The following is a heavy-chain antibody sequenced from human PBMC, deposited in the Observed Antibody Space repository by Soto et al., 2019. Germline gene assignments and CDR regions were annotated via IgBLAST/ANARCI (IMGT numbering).Heavy chain of an antibody. Sequence: QVQLVQSGADVKKPGTSVKVSCKAAGYSFTNYCMYWVRQAPGQGLEWMGMINPRTGSTRYAQKFQESVTLTRDTSTTTVYMELSTLISDDTAVYYCARDGGLLTASWHYDLWGPGTLVTVSS. V-gene: IGHV1-46*01. CDR1: GYSFTNYC. D-gene: IGHD2-15*01. CDR3: ARDGGLLTASWHYDL. J-gene: IGHJ2*01. CDR2: INPRTGST.